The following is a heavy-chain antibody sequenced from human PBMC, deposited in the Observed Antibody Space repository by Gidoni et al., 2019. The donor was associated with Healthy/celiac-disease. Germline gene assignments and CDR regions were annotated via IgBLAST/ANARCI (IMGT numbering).Heavy chain of an antibody. J-gene: IGHJ5*02. CDR1: GGTFSRYA. CDR3: ARDRGDIVVVVAANHNWFDP. CDR2: IIPILGIA. V-gene: IGHV1-69*04. Sequence: QVQLVQSGAEVKKPGSSVKVSCKASGGTFSRYAISWVRQAPGQGLEWMGRIIPILGIANYAQKCQGRVTITADKSTSTAYMELSSLRSEDTAVYYCARDRGDIVVVVAANHNWFDPWGQGTLVTVSS. D-gene: IGHD2-15*01.